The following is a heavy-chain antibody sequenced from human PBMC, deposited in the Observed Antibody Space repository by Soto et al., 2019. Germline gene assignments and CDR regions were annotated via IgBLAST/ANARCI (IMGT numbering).Heavy chain of an antibody. CDR2: IYWDDDK. V-gene: IGHV2-5*02. J-gene: IGHJ3*02. CDR1: GFSLSTSGVG. D-gene: IGHD6-13*01. CDR3: AHRSGSWDAFDI. Sequence: QITLKESGPTLVKPTQTLTLTCTFSGFSLSTSGVGVGWIRQPPGKALEWLALIYWDDDKRYSPSLKSRLTITKDTTKNQVVLTMTNMDPVDTATYYCAHRSGSWDAFDIWGQGTMVTVSS.